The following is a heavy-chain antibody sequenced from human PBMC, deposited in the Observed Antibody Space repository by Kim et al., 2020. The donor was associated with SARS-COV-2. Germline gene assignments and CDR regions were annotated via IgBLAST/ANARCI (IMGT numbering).Heavy chain of an antibody. V-gene: IGHV3-30*02. Sequence: DGSNKYYADSVKGRFTISRDNSKNTLYLQMNSLRAEDTAVYYCAKKSMDVWGQGTTVTVSS. CDR2: DGSNK. CDR3: AKKSMDV. J-gene: IGHJ6*02.